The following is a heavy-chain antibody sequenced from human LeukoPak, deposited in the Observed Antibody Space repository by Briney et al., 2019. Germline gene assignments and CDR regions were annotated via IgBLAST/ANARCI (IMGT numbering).Heavy chain of an antibody. CDR3: VSFYETN. V-gene: IGHV3-74*01. J-gene: IGHJ4*02. Sequence: GGSLRLSCAASGNYWMHWVRQAPGKGLVWVSHINSDGSWTGYADSVKGRFTISKDNARNTVYLQMNNLRAEDTAVYYCVSFYETNWGRGTLVTVSS. D-gene: IGHD2-2*01. CDR2: INSDGSWT. CDR1: GNYW.